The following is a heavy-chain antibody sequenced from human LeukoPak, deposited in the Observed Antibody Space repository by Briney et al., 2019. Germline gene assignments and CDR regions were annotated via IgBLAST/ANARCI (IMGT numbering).Heavy chain of an antibody. CDR1: GYTFTSYA. Sequence: AAAVKVSCKSSGYTFTSYAMHWVRQAPGQRLEWMGWINAGNGNTKYSQKFQGRVPITRDTSQSTAYMELSSLGSEDTAVYYCSRVKSMYSSSWDAAYWGQGTLVTVSS. CDR2: INAGNGNT. V-gene: IGHV1-3*01. D-gene: IGHD6-13*01. J-gene: IGHJ4*02. CDR3: SRVKSMYSSSWDAAY.